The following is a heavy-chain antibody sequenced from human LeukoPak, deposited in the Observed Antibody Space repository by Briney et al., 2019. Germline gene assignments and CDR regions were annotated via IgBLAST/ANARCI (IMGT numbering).Heavy chain of an antibody. Sequence: PGGSLRLSCAASGFTFSSYAMSWVRQAPGKGLEWVSGITGSGGSTYYADSVKGRFTISRDNSKNTLYLQMNSLRAEDTAVYYCAKWEAAQGCFDYWGQGTLVTVSS. CDR2: ITGSGGST. D-gene: IGHD6-6*01. V-gene: IGHV3-23*01. J-gene: IGHJ4*02. CDR1: GFTFSSYA. CDR3: AKWEAAQGCFDY.